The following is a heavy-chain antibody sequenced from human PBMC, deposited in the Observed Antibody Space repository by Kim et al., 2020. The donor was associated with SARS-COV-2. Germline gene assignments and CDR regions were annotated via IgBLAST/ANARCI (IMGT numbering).Heavy chain of an antibody. D-gene: IGHD3-10*01. Sequence: GGSLRLSCATSGFTLNSNAMAWVRQAPGKGLEWVSAIRGRGDGAFYADSVKGRFTISRDISENTLYLQMNSLRVEDTAIYYCAKLKTMLQRVNCFDSWGQRTLVTVSS. CDR1: GFTLNSNA. CDR2: IRGRGDGA. V-gene: IGHV3-23*01. J-gene: IGHJ5*01. CDR3: AKLKTMLQRVNCFDS.